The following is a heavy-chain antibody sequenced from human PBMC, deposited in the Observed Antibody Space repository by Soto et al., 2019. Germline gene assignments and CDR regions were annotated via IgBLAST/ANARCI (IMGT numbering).Heavy chain of an antibody. CDR1: GGSITSSGYY. CDR2: TSNSGST. J-gene: IGHJ4*02. Sequence: QVQLQESGPGLVKPSQTLSLTCTVSGGSITSSGYYWSWIRQHPGEGLEWIGFTSNSGSTSYNPSLKRRVTISVDTSSNPFSLNLKSVTAADTAVYYCARGGGSTKVDYWGPGTLVTVSP. D-gene: IGHD2-2*01. CDR3: ARGGGSTKVDY. V-gene: IGHV4-31*03.